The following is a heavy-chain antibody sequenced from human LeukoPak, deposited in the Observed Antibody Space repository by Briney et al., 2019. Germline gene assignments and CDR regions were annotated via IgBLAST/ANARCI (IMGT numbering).Heavy chain of an antibody. CDR1: EYTFTSYY. Sequence: ASVKVSCKASEYTFTSYYMHWVRQAPGQGLKWMGIINPSGGSTSYAQKFQGRVTMTRDMSTSTVYMELSSLRSEDTAVYYCASSEQQLGPFDYWGQGTLVTVSS. CDR3: ASSEQQLGPFDY. V-gene: IGHV1-46*01. CDR2: INPSGGST. D-gene: IGHD6-13*01. J-gene: IGHJ4*02.